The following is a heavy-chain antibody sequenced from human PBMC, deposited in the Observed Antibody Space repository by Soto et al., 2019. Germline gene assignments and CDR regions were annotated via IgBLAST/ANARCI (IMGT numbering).Heavy chain of an antibody. CDR3: ARTITMVRGVIYGNWFDP. CDR1: GGSISSGDYY. CDR2: IYYSGST. Sequence: LSLTCTVSGGSISSGDYYWSWIRQPPGKGLEWIGYIYYSGSTYYNPSLKSRVTISVDTSKNQFSLKLSSVTAADTAVYYCARTITMVRGVIYGNWFDPWGQGTLVTVSS. D-gene: IGHD3-10*01. V-gene: IGHV4-30-4*01. J-gene: IGHJ5*02.